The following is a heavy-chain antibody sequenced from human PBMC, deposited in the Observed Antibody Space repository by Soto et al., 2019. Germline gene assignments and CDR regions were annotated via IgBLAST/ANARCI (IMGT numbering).Heavy chain of an antibody. CDR1: GFTFTSSA. D-gene: IGHD2-2*01. Sequence: SVKVSCKASGFTFTSSAVQWVRQARGQRLEWIGWIVVGSGNTNYAQKFQERVTITRDMSTSTAYMELSSLRSEDTAVYYCAAEGLGISGCSSTRCYYYYGMDVWGQGTTVTVSS. J-gene: IGHJ6*02. CDR2: IVVGSGNT. CDR3: AAEGLGISGCSSTRCYYYYGMDV. V-gene: IGHV1-58*01.